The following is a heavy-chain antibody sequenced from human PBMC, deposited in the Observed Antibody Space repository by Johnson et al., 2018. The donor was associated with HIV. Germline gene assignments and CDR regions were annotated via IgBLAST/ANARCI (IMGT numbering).Heavy chain of an antibody. D-gene: IGHD3-3*01. CDR1: GFTFSSYA. V-gene: IGHV3-30*04. J-gene: IGHJ3*02. CDR2: IWYDGSNK. CDR3: ARGGVIHDAFDI. Sequence: QVQLVESGGGVVQPGRSLRLSCAASGFTFSSYAMHWVRQAPGKGLEWVAVIWYDGSNKYYADFVKGRFTISRDNSKNTLYLQMNSLRAEDTAVYYCARGGVIHDAFDIWGQGTMVTVSS.